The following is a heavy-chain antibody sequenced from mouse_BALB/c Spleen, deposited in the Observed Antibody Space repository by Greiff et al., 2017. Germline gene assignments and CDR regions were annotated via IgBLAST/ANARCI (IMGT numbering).Heavy chain of an antibody. D-gene: IGHD2-1*01. V-gene: IGHV2-9*02. Sequence: VKLMESGPGLVAPSQSLSITCTVSGFSSTSYGVHWVRQPPGKGLEWLGVIWAGGSTNYNSALMSRLSISKDNSKSQVFLKMNSLQTDDTAMYYCARDGNYGFAYWGQGTLVTVSA. J-gene: IGHJ3*01. CDR3: ARDGNYGFAY. CDR2: IWAGGST. CDR1: GFSSTSYG.